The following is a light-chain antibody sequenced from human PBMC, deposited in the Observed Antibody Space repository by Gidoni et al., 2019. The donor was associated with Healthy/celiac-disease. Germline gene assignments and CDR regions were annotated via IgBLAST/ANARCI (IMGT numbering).Light chain of an antibody. Sequence: DIQMTQSPSSLSASVGDRVTITCRASQIISSYLNWYQQKPGKAPKLLIYAASSLQSGVPSRFSGSGSVTDFTLTISSLQPEDFATYYCQQSYSTPWTFGQGTKVEIK. CDR3: QQSYSTPWT. CDR1: QIISSY. CDR2: AAS. J-gene: IGKJ1*01. V-gene: IGKV1-39*01.